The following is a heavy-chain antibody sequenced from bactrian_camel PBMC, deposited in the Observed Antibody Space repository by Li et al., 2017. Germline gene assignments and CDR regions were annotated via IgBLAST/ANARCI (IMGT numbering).Heavy chain of an antibody. V-gene: IGHV3S1*01. D-gene: IGHD2*01. J-gene: IGHJ4*01. CDR1: TYDCCC. CDR2: IYNGGVST. CDR3: AAPATYCSGGYLLHHSAYVL. Sequence: HVQLVESGGGSVQAGGSLKLSCVITYDCCCVGWLRQYPGKDREGVAFIYNGGVSTYYDDSVKGRFTISHDSAKKTLYLQMNSLKPEDTAMYYCAAPATYCSGGYLLHHSAYVLWGRGTQVTVS.